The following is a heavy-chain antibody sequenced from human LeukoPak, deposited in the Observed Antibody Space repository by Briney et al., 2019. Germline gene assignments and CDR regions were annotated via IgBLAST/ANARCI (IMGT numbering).Heavy chain of an antibody. D-gene: IGHD5-18*01. Sequence: GASVKVSCKASGYTFTGYYMHWVRQAPGQGLEWMGWINPNSGGTNYAQKFQGRVTMTRDTSISTAYMELSRLRSDDTAVYYCARDIRYSYGYSFSAANPWGQGTLVTVSS. CDR2: INPNSGGT. CDR3: ARDIRYSYGYSFSAANP. V-gene: IGHV1-2*02. J-gene: IGHJ5*02. CDR1: GYTFTGYY.